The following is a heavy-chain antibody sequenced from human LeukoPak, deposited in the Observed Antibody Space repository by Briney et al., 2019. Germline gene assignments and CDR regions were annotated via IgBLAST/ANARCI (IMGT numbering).Heavy chain of an antibody. D-gene: IGHD2-2*01. V-gene: IGHV4-31*03. Sequence: PSETLSLTCTVSGGSISSGGYYWSWIRQHPGKGLEWIGYIYYSGSTYYNPSLESRVTISVDTSKNQFSLKLSSVTAADTAVYYCAREPSATYFDYWGQGTLVTVSS. CDR2: IYYSGST. J-gene: IGHJ4*02. CDR1: GGSISSGGYY. CDR3: AREPSATYFDY.